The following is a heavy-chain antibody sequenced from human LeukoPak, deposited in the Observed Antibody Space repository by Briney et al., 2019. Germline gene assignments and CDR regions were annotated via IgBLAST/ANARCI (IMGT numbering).Heavy chain of an antibody. CDR1: GYTFTSYD. J-gene: IGHJ6*03. CDR3: ARKGPANYYYYYMDV. V-gene: IGHV1-8*01. CDR2: MNPNSGNT. D-gene: IGHD2-2*01. Sequence: GASVKVSCKPSGYTFTSYDINWVRQATGQGLEWMGWMNPNSGNTGYAQKFQGRVTMTRNTSISTAYMELSSLRSEDTAVYFCARKGPANYYYYYMDVWGKGTTVTVSS.